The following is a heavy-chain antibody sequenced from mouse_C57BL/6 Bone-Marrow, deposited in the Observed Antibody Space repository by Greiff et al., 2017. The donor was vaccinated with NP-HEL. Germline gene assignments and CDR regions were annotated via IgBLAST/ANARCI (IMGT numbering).Heavy chain of an antibody. J-gene: IGHJ2*01. Sequence: QVQLQQPGAELVRPGSSVKLSCKASGYTFTSYWMDWVKQRPGQGLEWIGNIYPSDSETHYNQKFKDKATLTVDKSSSTAYMQLSSLTSEDSAVYYGARTRDYYGRAGYFDYWGQGTTLTVSS. CDR2: IYPSDSET. V-gene: IGHV1-61*01. CDR3: ARTRDYYGRAGYFDY. D-gene: IGHD1-1*01. CDR1: GYTFTSYW.